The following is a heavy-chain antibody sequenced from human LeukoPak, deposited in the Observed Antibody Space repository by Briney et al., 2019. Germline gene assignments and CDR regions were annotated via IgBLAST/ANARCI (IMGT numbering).Heavy chain of an antibody. J-gene: IGHJ4*02. Sequence: PGGSLRLSCAASGFTFSSYEMNWVRQAPGQGLEWVSYISSSGSIIYYADSVKGRFTISRDNAKNSLYLQMNSLRAEDTAVYYCARIANYYDSSGRWGQGTLVTVSS. CDR1: GFTFSSYE. D-gene: IGHD3-22*01. CDR2: ISSSGSII. CDR3: ARIANYYDSSGR. V-gene: IGHV3-48*03.